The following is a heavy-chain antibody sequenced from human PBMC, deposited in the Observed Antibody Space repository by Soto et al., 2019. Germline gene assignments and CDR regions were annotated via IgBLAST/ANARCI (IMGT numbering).Heavy chain of an antibody. D-gene: IGHD3-10*01. CDR3: AKTRTMVRGVIPNWFDH. CDR2: ISYDGSNK. V-gene: IGHV3-30*18. CDR1: GFTFSRYV. Sequence: LXLSCASSGFTFSRYVMHWFRQAPVKGLEWVAVISYDGSNKYYADSVKGRFTISRDNSKNTLYLQMNSLRAEDTAVYYCAKTRTMVRGVIPNWFDHWGQGTLVTVSS. J-gene: IGHJ5*02.